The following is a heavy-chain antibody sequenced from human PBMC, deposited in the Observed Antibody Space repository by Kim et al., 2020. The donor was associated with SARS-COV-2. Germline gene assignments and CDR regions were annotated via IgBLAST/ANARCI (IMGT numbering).Heavy chain of an antibody. V-gene: IGHV1-2*02. CDR1: GYTFTGYY. J-gene: IGHJ6*02. D-gene: IGHD3-10*01. CDR2: INPNSGGT. Sequence: ASVKVSCKASGYTFTGYYMHWVRQAPGQGLEWMGWINPNSGGTNYAQKFQGRVTMTRDTSISTAYMELSRLRSDDTAVYYCARDRGVVYGMDVWGQGTTVTVSS. CDR3: ARDRGVVYGMDV.